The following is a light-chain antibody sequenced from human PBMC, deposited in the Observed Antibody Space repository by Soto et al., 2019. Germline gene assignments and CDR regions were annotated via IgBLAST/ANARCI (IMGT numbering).Light chain of an antibody. J-gene: IGLJ2*01. V-gene: IGLV2-14*01. CDR3: YSHVDDPMRV. CDR2: DVT. CDR1: STDVGANNY. Sequence: QSVLTQPASVSGSPGQSITISCTGTSTDVGANNYVSWYQQHPGRAPKVMIYDVTNRPSGVSSRFSGSKSGNTASLTISGLQAEDEADYYCYSHVDDPMRVFGGGTKVTVL.